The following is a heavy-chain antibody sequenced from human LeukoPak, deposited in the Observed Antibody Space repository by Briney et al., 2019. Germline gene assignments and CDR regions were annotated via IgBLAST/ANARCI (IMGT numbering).Heavy chain of an antibody. CDR1: GFSFSSYG. CDR3: AKDQLNRFCSGGSCSITHDY. V-gene: IGHV3-23*01. Sequence: GGTLRLSCAASGFSFSSYGMSWVRQAPGTGLEWVSAITGSTRSTYYTDSVKGRFTISRDNSRNTLYLQTNSLRAEDTAVYYCAKDQLNRFCSGGSCSITHDYWGQGTLVTVSS. D-gene: IGHD2-15*01. J-gene: IGHJ4*02. CDR2: ITGSTRST.